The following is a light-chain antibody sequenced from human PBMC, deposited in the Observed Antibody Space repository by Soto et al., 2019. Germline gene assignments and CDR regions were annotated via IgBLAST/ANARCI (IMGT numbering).Light chain of an antibody. CDR3: ASFTTWTTL. J-gene: IGLJ7*01. V-gene: IGLV2-14*03. CDR2: DVN. CDR1: SSDGSGLPY. Sequence: ALTQPASVSGSPGQSITISCTGTSSDGSGLPYVSWYQQHPGKAPKLLIYDVNYRPSGVSDRFSGSKSGNTASLTISGLQAEDEADYYCASFTTWTTLFGGGTQLTVL.